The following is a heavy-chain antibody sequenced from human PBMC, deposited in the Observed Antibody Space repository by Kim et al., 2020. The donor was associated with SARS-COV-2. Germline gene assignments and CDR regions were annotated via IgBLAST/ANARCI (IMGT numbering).Heavy chain of an antibody. D-gene: IGHD3-10*01. CDR2: ISGSGDSI. J-gene: IGHJ5*02. CDR3: ARGGGMVRGVVTNWFDP. CDR1: GFTFSNYF. Sequence: GGSLRLSCSGSGFTFSNYFMTWIRQAPGEGLEWLSYISGSGDSIYYADSVKGRFTISRDNAKNSVFLQMNSLRPDDTAVYYCARGGGMVRGVVTNWFDPWGQGTLVSVSS. V-gene: IGHV3-11*01.